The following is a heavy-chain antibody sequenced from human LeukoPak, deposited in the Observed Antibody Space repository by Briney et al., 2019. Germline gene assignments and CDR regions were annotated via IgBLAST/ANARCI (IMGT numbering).Heavy chain of an antibody. V-gene: IGHV4-59*11. D-gene: IGHD4-23*01. CDR2: IHNSRST. Sequence: SETLSLTSSVSGGSSMNHYWSWIRQPPGKGLEWIGYIHNSRSTNGSTTYSSSLKSRVTISVDTSKDQFSLKLSSVTAADTAVYYCARETSSGYGGNYDYWGQGTLVTVSS. CDR1: GGSSMNHY. CDR3: ARETSSGYGGNYDY. J-gene: IGHJ4*02.